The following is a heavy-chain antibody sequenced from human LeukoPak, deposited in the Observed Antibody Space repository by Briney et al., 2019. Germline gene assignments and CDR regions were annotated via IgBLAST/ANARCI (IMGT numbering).Heavy chain of an antibody. CDR2: INPGGSSI. D-gene: IGHD1-14*01. J-gene: IGHJ4*02. Sequence: GRSPRLSCAASGFTFSSYWMHWVLQVPGKGLVWVARINPGGSSITYADSVKGRFTISRDDAKNTLYLQMDSLRAEDTGVYYCARSNQADDYWGQGTLVTVSS. CDR3: ARSNQADDY. V-gene: IGHV3-74*01. CDR1: GFTFSSYW.